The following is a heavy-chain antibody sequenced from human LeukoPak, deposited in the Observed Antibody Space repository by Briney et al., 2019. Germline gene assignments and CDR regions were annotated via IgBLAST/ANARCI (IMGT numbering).Heavy chain of an antibody. D-gene: IGHD2-2*01. V-gene: IGHV3-23*01. CDR1: GFTFSSYA. CDR3: AKDSVKYQLLTSANFDY. CDR2: ISGSGGST. Sequence: GGSLRLSCAASGFTFSSYAMSWVRQAPGKGLEWVSAISGSGGSTYYADSVKGRFTISRDNSKNTLYLQMNSLRAEDTAVYYCAKDSVKYQLLTSANFDYWGQGTLVTVSS. J-gene: IGHJ4*02.